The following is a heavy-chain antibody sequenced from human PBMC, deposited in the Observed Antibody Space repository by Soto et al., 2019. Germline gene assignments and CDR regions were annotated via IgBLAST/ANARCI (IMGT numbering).Heavy chain of an antibody. J-gene: IGHJ4*02. CDR3: ARDRGATIVDY. D-gene: IGHD3-10*01. CDR1: GDSVSSNSAT. V-gene: IGHV6-1*01. Sequence: SQTLSLTCAISGDSVSSNSATWNWTRQSPSRGLEWLGRTYYRSKWYNDYAVSVKSPITLNPDTSKKQFSLQLNYVTHDDPASYYRARDRGATIVDYWGQGTLV. CDR2: TYYRSKWYN.